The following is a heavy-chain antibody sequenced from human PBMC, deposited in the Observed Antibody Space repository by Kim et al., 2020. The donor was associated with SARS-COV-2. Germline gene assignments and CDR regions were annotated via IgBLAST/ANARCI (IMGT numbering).Heavy chain of an antibody. J-gene: IGHJ5*02. CDR2: IYYSGST. V-gene: IGHV4-31*03. D-gene: IGHD3-16*01. Sequence: SETLSLTCTVSGGSISSGGYYWSWIRQHPGKGLEWIGYIYYSGSTYYNPSLKSRVTISVDTSKNQFSLKLSSVTAADTAVYYCAREEGYGGNWFDPWGQGTLVTVSS. CDR3: AREEGYGGNWFDP. CDR1: GGSISSGGYY.